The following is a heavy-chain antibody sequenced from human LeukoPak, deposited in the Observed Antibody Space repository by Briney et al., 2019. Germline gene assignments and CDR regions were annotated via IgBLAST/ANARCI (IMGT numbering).Heavy chain of an antibody. CDR3: ARVDYYGSGSYLREYYYYGMDV. CDR2: MNPNSGNT. CDR1: GYTFTSYD. V-gene: IGHV1-8*01. J-gene: IGHJ6*02. D-gene: IGHD3-10*01. Sequence: GALVKVSCKASGYTFTSYDINWVRQATGQGLEWMGWMNPNSGNTGYAQKFQGRVTMTRNTSISTAYMELSSLRSEDTAVYYCARVDYYGSGSYLREYYYYGMDVWGQGTTVTVSS.